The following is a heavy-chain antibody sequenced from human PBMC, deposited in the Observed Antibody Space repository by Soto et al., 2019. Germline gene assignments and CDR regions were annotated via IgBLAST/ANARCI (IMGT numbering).Heavy chain of an antibody. CDR1: GGPISSSSYY. CDR2: IYYSGST. CDR3: ARGQGSHYYYYMDV. V-gene: IGHV4-39*01. J-gene: IGHJ6*03. Sequence: QLQLQESGPGLVKPSETLSLTCTVSGGPISSSSYYWGWIRQPPGKGLEWIGSIYYSGSTYYNPSLKSRVTISVDTSKTQFSLKLSSVTAADTAVYYCARGQGSHYYYYMDVWGKGTTVTVSS.